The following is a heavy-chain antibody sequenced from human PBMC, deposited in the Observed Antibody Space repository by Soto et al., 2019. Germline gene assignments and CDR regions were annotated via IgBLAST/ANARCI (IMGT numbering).Heavy chain of an antibody. CDR2: ISAGGSST. Sequence: GGSLRLSCAVSGFTFSNYAIHWVRQAPGKGLEWVSGISAGGSSTFYADSVKGRFTISRDNSMNTLYLHMNSLRAEDTAVYYCAKVYYSGTFPGAFDIWGQGTLVTVSS. CDR3: AKVYYSGTFPGAFDI. J-gene: IGHJ3*02. V-gene: IGHV3-23*01. CDR1: GFTFSNYA. D-gene: IGHD1-26*01.